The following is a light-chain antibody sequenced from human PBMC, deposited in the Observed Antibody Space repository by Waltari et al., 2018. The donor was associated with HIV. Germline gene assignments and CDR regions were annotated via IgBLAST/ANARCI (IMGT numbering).Light chain of an antibody. CDR1: NSAIGSFDY. J-gene: IGLJ1*01. Sequence: QSALTQPRSVSGSPGQSVTISCPGPNSAIGSFDYFSCYQQYPGKAPKVIIYEVSQRPSGVPDRFTASKSGITASLTISGLQDEDEADYYCCSYAGTYTYVFGTGTTVTVL. CDR3: CSYAGTYTYV. V-gene: IGLV2-11*01. CDR2: EVS.